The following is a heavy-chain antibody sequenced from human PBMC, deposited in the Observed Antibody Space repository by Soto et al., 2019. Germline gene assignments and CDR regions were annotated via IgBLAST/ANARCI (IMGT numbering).Heavy chain of an antibody. V-gene: IGHV4-31*03. CDR3: ARDQRGYCSGSSCYLAGYYYGMDV. J-gene: IGHJ6*02. CDR2: IYYSGST. CDR1: GGSISSGGYY. D-gene: IGHD2-15*01. Sequence: SETLSLTCTVAGGSISSGGYYWSWIRQHPGKGLEWIGYIYYSGSTYYNPSLKSRVTISVDTSKNQFSLKLSSVTAADTAVYYCARDQRGYCSGSSCYLAGYYYGMDVWGQGTTVTVSS.